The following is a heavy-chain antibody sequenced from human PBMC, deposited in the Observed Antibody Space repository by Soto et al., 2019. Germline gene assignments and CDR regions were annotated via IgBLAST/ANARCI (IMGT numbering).Heavy chain of an antibody. Sequence: ASVKVSCKASGYTFTTSDINWVRQATGQGLEWMGWMNPNSGNTGYAQKFQGRVTMTRDTSISTAYMELSGLRSEDTAVYYCARGEERVAMPSGYWGQGTLVTVSS. CDR2: MNPNSGNT. CDR3: ARGEERVAMPSGY. D-gene: IGHD2-2*01. J-gene: IGHJ4*02. CDR1: GYTFTTSD. V-gene: IGHV1-8*01.